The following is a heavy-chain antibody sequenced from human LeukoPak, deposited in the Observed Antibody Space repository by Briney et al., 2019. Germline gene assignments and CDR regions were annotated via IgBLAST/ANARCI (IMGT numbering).Heavy chain of an antibody. CDR1: GFTFSNYW. D-gene: IGHD6-19*01. CDR3: ARDLKQWLVLGY. J-gene: IGHJ4*02. CDR2: INSDGINT. Sequence: GGSLRLSCAASGFTFSNYWMHWVRQAPGKGLVWVSRINSDGINTSYADSVKGRFTISRDNAKNTLYLQMNSLRAEDTAVYYCARDLKQWLVLGYWGQGTLVTVSS. V-gene: IGHV3-74*01.